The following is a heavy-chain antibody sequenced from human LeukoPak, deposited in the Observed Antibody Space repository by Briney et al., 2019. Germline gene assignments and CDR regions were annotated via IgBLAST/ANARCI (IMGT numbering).Heavy chain of an antibody. Sequence: GASVKVSCKASGYSFTSYGVTWLRQAPGQGLEWVGWISVYNGKTNYAQKLQGRVTMTTDTSTSTAYMELRSLRSDDTAVYYCARALLWFGEFGGSDFWGQGTLVTVSS. J-gene: IGHJ4*02. CDR1: GYSFTSYG. CDR3: ARALLWFGEFGGSDF. D-gene: IGHD3-10*01. CDR2: ISVYNGKT. V-gene: IGHV1-18*01.